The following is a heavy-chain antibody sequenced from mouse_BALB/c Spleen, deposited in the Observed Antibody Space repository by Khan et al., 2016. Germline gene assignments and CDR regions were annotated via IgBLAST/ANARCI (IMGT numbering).Heavy chain of an antibody. CDR1: GYTFTDYN. J-gene: IGHJ2*01. CDR3: ARSGGWLFDH. Sequence: EVQLQESGPELVKPGASVKISCKASGYTFTDYNMHWVKQSHGKSLEWIGYIYPYNGDSGCNQKFKSKATLTVDNSSSTAYMELRSLTSEDSAVYYCARSGGWLFDHWGQGTTLTVSS. V-gene: IGHV1S29*02. CDR2: IYPYNGDS. D-gene: IGHD2-3*01.